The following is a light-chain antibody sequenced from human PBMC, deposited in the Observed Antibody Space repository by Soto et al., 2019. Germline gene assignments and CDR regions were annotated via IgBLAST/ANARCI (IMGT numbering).Light chain of an antibody. CDR2: AAS. CDR3: QETVSTPIYS. CDR1: RNLDKY. V-gene: IGKV1-39*01. J-gene: IGKJ2*03. Sequence: ESGSCLDVCGRRRIKNTGQASRNLDKYLNWYQQKPGKAPNLLIYAASRLQSGVPSRFAGSVSGTHSTVTVPRPQPADGATLPCQETVSTPIYSFAQGTKVDIK.